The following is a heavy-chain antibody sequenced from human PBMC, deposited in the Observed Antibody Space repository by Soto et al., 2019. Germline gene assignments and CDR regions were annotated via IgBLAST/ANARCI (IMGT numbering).Heavy chain of an antibody. V-gene: IGHV3-30-3*01. CDR2: ISYDGSNK. J-gene: IGHJ6*02. D-gene: IGHD3-10*01. Sequence: QVQLVESGGGVVQPGRSLRLSCAASGFTFSSYAMHWVRQAPGKGLEWVAVISYDGSNKYYADSVKGRFTISRDNSKNTLYLHMNSLRAEDTAVYYCGSMEGFSLGMDVWGQGTTVTVSS. CDR1: GFTFSSYA. CDR3: GSMEGFSLGMDV.